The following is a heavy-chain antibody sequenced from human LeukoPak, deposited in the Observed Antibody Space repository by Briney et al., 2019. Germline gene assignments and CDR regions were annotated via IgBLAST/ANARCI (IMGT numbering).Heavy chain of an antibody. D-gene: IGHD2-2*01. V-gene: IGHV5-51*01. J-gene: IGHJ4*02. CDR3: ARGYCSSTSCEDY. CDR1: GYSFISYW. Sequence: GESLKISFKGSGYSFISYWIGWVRQMPGKGLEWMGIIYPGDSDTRYSPSFQGQVTISADKSISTAYLQWSSLKASDTAMYYCARGYCSSTSCEDYWGQGTLVTVSS. CDR2: IYPGDSDT.